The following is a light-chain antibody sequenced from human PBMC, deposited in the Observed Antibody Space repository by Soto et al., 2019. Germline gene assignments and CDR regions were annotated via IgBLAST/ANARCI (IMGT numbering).Light chain of an antibody. V-gene: IGKV1-39*01. Sequence: DIQMTQSPSSLSASVGDRVTITCRASQNIAFYLNWYQQKPGRAPNLLIYSASSLQSAVPSRFRGSGSGTDFTLTINSLQPEDFATYYCQHSYSTPFAFGPGTRVDIK. CDR1: QNIAFY. CDR2: SAS. CDR3: QHSYSTPFA. J-gene: IGKJ3*01.